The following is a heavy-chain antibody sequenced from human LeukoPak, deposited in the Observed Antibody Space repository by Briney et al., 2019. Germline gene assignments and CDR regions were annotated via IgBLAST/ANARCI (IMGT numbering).Heavy chain of an antibody. CDR1: GFNLSNDD. Sequence: PGGSLRLSCAASGFNLSNDDISWVRQPPGKGLEWVSGITGSGGRTYYADSVKGRFTMSRDNSKNTLYLQMNSLRGEDTAVYYCAKVSWQTSAGRGDCWGQGILVTVSS. V-gene: IGHV3-23*01. J-gene: IGHJ4*02. CDR2: ITGSGGRT. D-gene: IGHD1-26*01. CDR3: AKVSWQTSAGRGDC.